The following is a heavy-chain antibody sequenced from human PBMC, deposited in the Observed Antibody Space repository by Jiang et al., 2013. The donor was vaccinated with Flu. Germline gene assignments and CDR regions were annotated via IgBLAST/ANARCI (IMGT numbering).Heavy chain of an antibody. CDR2: INPSGGST. J-gene: IGHJ4*02. CDR1: GYTFTSYY. V-gene: IGHV1-46*03. D-gene: IGHD4-23*01. Sequence: SGAEVKKPGASVKVPCKASGYTFTSYYMHWVRQAPGQGLEWMGIINPSGGSTSYAQKFQGRVTMTRDTSTSTVYMELSSLRSEDTAVYYCARVGGGTVAASGGSDYWGQGTLVTVSS. CDR3: ARVGGGTVAASGGSDY.